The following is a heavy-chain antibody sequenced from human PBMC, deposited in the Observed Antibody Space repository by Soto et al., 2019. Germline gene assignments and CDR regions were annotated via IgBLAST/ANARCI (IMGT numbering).Heavy chain of an antibody. CDR1: GFTFSGSA. CDR2: IRSKANNYAT. J-gene: IGHJ4*02. CDR3: RGYCITSSCYDGGNFDY. V-gene: IGHV3-73*01. D-gene: IGHD2-2*01. Sequence: EVQLVESGGGLVQPGGSLKLSCAASGFTFSGSAMHWVRQASGKGLEWVGHIRSKANNYATAYAASVKGRFTISRDDSKNTAYLQRKSLKTEDTAVYYCRGYCITSSCYDGGNFDYWGQGTLVTVSS.